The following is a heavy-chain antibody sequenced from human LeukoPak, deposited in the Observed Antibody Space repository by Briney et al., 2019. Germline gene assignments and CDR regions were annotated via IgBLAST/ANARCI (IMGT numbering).Heavy chain of an antibody. V-gene: IGHV3-30*02. CDR2: IWYDGSNK. Sequence: GGSLRLSCAASGFTFSGYGMHWVRRAPGKGLEWVAVIWYDGSNKYYADSAKGRFTISRDNSQNTLYLQMNSLRLEDTAVYYCAKESDAFDIRGQGTMVTVSS. J-gene: IGHJ3*02. CDR3: AKESDAFDI. CDR1: GFTFSGYG.